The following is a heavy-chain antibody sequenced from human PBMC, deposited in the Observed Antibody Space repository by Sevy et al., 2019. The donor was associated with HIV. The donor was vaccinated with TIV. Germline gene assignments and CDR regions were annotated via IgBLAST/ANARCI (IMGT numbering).Heavy chain of an antibody. D-gene: IGHD2-21*02. CDR1: GFTFSSYA. CDR2: ISGSGGST. Sequence: GGSLRLSCAASGFTFSSYAMSWVRQAPGKGLQWVSAISGSGGSTYYADSVKGRLTISRDNPKNRLYLQMNSLRAEDTAVYYCAKDLLQPDCGGDCYPDAFDIWGQGTMVTVSS. CDR3: AKDLLQPDCGGDCYPDAFDI. V-gene: IGHV3-23*01. J-gene: IGHJ3*02.